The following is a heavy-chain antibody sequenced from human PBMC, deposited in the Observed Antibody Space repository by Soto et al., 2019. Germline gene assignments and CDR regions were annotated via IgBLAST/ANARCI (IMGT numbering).Heavy chain of an antibody. V-gene: IGHV1-18*01. Sequence: ASVKVSCKSSGYTFSSYGVSWVRQAPGQGLEWLGWISAYSGVTNFAQKFQGRVTLTTDTPTGTVYMEMRSLTSDDTAVYYCASDPEYLSDATAVPESASFDYWGQGTLVTVSS. D-gene: IGHD1-1*01. CDR2: ISAYSGVT. CDR1: GYTFSSYG. CDR3: ASDPEYLSDATAVPESASFDY. J-gene: IGHJ4*02.